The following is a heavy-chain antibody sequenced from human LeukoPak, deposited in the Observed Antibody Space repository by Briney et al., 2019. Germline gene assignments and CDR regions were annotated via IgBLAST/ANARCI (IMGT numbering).Heavy chain of an antibody. J-gene: IGHJ6*03. CDR3: AKDRCSNGIGCYYYYMDV. CDR2: INWNGGST. D-gene: IGHD2-8*01. Sequence: GGSLRLSCAASGFTFDDYGMSWVRQAPGKGLEWVSGINWNGGSTGYADSVKGRFSISRDSSKNILYLQMNSLRAEDTAVYYCAKDRCSNGIGCYYYYMDVWGKGTTVTISS. CDR1: GFTFDDYG. V-gene: IGHV3-20*04.